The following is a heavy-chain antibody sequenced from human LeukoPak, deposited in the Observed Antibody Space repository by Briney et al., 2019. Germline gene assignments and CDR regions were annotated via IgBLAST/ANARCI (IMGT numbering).Heavy chain of an antibody. CDR1: GFTFSSYE. V-gene: IGHV3-20*04. CDR3: ARGVSYYGTGGLDY. CDR2: TYWNGGST. D-gene: IGHD2-8*02. J-gene: IGHJ4*02. Sequence: GGSLRLSCAASGFTFSSYEMNWVRQAPGKGLEWVSGTYWNGGSTGYADSVKGRFTISRDNAQNSLYLQMNSLRAEDTALYYCARGVSYYGTGGLDYWGQGTLVTVSS.